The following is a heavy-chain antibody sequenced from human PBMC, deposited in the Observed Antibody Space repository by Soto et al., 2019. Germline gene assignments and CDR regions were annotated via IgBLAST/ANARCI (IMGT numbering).Heavy chain of an antibody. Sequence: GGSLRLSCAASGFTFSSYAMHWVRQAPGKGLEWVAVISYDGSNKYYADSVKGRFTISRDNSKNTLYLQMNSLRAEDTAVYYCAKDKEWEPNFDYWGQGTLVTVSS. CDR2: ISYDGSNK. J-gene: IGHJ4*02. V-gene: IGHV3-30-3*01. D-gene: IGHD1-26*01. CDR1: GFTFSSYA. CDR3: AKDKEWEPNFDY.